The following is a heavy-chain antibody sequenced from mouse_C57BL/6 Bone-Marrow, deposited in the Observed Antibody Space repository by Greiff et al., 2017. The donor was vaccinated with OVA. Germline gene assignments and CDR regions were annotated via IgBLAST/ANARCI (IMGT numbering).Heavy chain of an antibody. CDR1: GFNIKDDY. CDR3: ITTVVATD. J-gene: IGHJ2*01. CDR2: IDPENGDT. D-gene: IGHD1-1*01. Sequence: EVQLQQSGAELVRPGASVKLSCTASGFNIKDDYMHWVKQRPEQGLEWIGWIDPENGDTEYASKFQGKATITADTSSNTAYLQLSSLTSEDTAVYYLITTVVATDWGQGTTLTVSS. V-gene: IGHV14-4*01.